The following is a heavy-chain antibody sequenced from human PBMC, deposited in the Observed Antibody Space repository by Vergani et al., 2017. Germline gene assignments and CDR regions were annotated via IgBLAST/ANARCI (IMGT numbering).Heavy chain of an antibody. J-gene: IGHJ4*02. CDR1: GFTFSSYA. D-gene: IGHD3-22*01. Sequence: VQLVESGGGVVQPGRSLRLSCAASGFTFSSYAMSWVRQAPGKGLEWVSAISGSGGSTYYADSVKGRFTISRDNSKNTLYLQMNSLRAEDTAVYYCAKAPRYYDSRGYFDYWGQGTLVTVSS. CDR2: ISGSGGST. CDR3: AKAPRYYDSRGYFDY. V-gene: IGHV3-23*04.